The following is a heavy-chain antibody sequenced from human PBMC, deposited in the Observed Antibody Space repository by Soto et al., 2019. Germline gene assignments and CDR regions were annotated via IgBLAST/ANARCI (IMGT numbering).Heavy chain of an antibody. V-gene: IGHV1-69*02. Sequence: SVTVSCKASGDTFSFYTINWVRQAPGLGLEWVGRINPIVSMSNYAQKFQGRVTMTADKSTSTAYMELRSLRSDDTAMYFCAASYGSGYRAFDYWGQGALVTVSS. J-gene: IGHJ4*02. CDR1: GDTFSFYT. D-gene: IGHD3-10*01. CDR3: AASYGSGYRAFDY. CDR2: INPIVSMS.